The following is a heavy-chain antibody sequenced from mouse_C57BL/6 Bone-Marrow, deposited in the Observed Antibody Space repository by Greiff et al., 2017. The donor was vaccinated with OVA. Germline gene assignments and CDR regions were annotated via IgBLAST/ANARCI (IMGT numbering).Heavy chain of an antibody. CDR1: GFSLTSYG. CDR3: ARKRNYYGSKKRYYYAMDY. V-gene: IGHV2-2*01. D-gene: IGHD1-1*01. CDR2: IWSGGST. Sequence: VQLQQSGPGLVQPSQSLSITCTVSGFSLTSYGVHWVRQSPGTGLEWLGVIWSGGSTDYNAAFISRLSISKDNSKSQVFFKMNSLQADDTAIYYCARKRNYYGSKKRYYYAMDYWGQGTSVTVSS. J-gene: IGHJ4*01.